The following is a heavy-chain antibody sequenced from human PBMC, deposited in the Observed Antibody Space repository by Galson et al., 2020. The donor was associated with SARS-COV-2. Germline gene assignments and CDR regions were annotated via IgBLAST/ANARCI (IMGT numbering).Heavy chain of an antibody. CDR3: ARHGDYGSSGYDFDY. V-gene: IGHV4-59*08. J-gene: IGHJ4*02. Sequence: SETLSLTCTVSGGSINTYYWSWIRQPPGKGLEWIGQIYYTGSTNYNPSLKSRVTVSVDRSKNQFSLKLSSVTAADTAVYYCARHGDYGSSGYDFDYWGQGTLVTVSS. D-gene: IGHD3-22*01. CDR1: GGSINTYY. CDR2: IYYTGST.